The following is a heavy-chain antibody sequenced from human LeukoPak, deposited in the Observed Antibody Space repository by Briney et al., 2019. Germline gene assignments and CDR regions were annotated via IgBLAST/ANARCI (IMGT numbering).Heavy chain of an antibody. J-gene: IGHJ5*02. Sequence: SVKVSCKASGGTFSSYAISWVRQAPGQGLEWMGRVIPILGIANYAQKFQGRVTITADKSTSTAYMELSSLRSEDTAVYYCASLGTFDPWGQGTLVTVSS. CDR1: GGTFSSYA. CDR2: VIPILGIA. V-gene: IGHV1-69*04. CDR3: ASLGTFDP.